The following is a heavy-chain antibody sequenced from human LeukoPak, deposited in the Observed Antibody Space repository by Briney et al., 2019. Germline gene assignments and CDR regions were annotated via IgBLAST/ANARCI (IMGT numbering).Heavy chain of an antibody. CDR1: GDSISSSSYY. CDR2: IYYSGST. D-gene: IGHD6-13*01. CDR3: ATRYSSSWRVDY. V-gene: IGHV4-39*01. J-gene: IGHJ4*02. Sequence: SETLSLTCTVSGDSISSSSYYWGWIRQPPGKGLEWIGSIYYSGSTYYNPSLKRRVTISVDTSNNQFSLKVSSVTAADTAVYYCATRYSSSWRVDYWGQGTLVTVSS.